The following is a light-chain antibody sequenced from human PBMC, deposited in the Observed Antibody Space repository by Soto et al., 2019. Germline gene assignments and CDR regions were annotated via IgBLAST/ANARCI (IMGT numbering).Light chain of an antibody. CDR3: CSYAGSSTLGVV. V-gene: IGLV2-23*01. J-gene: IGLJ2*01. Sequence: QSVLTQPASVSGSPGQSITISCTGTSSDVGSYNLVSWYQQHPGKAPKLMIYEGSKRPSGVSHRFSGSKSGNTASLTISGLQAEDEADYYCCSYAGSSTLGVVFGGGTKLTVL. CDR2: EGS. CDR1: SSDVGSYNL.